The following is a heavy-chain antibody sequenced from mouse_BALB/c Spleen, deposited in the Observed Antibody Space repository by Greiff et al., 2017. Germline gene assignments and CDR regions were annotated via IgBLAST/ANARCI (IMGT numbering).Heavy chain of an antibody. CDR1: GYSFTSYW. D-gene: IGHD2-10*02. Sequence: VQLQQSGTVLARPGASVKMSCKASGYSFTSYWMHWAKQRPGQGLEWIGAIYPGNSDTSYNQKFKGKAKLTAVTSASTAYMELSSLTNEDSAVYYCTSSSYGNYDWFAYWGQGTLVTVSA. CDR3: TSSSYGNYDWFAY. V-gene: IGHV1-5*01. J-gene: IGHJ3*01. CDR2: IYPGNSDT.